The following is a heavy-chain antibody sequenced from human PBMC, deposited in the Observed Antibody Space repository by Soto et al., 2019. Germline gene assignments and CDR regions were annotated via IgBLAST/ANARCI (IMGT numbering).Heavy chain of an antibody. CDR3: AREGAAPYYYYGMDV. D-gene: IGHD6-6*01. J-gene: IGHJ6*02. CDR1: GGSISSGGDF. CDR2: IYYSGST. V-gene: IGHV4-31*03. Sequence: QVQLQESGPGLVKPSQTLSLTCTVSGGSISSGGDFWSWIRQHPGKGLEWIGFIYYSGSTYYNPSLKSRVTISVDTSKNQFSLKLSSVTAADTAVYYCAREGAAPYYYYGMDVWGHGTTVTVSS.